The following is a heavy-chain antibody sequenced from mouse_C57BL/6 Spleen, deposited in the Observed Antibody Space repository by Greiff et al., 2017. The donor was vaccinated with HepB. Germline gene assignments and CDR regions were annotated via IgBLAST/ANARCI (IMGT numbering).Heavy chain of an antibody. CDR1: GFTFSDYG. CDR2: ISSGSSTI. Sequence: EVQLVESGGGLVKPGGSLKLSCAASGFTFSDYGMHWVRQAPEKGLEWVAYISSGSSTIYYADTVKGRFTISRDNAKNTLFLQMTSLRSEETAMYYCARGGEGYGAMDYWGQGTSVTVSS. CDR3: ARGGEGYGAMDY. D-gene: IGHD2-3*01. J-gene: IGHJ4*01. V-gene: IGHV5-17*01.